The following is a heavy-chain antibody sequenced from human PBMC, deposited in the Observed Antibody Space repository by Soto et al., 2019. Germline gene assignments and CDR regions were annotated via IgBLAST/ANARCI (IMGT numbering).Heavy chain of an antibody. Sequence: VXSVKVSCKASVYTFTCYYMHWVRQAPGQGLEWMGWINPNSGGTNYAQKFRGRVTVTRDTSISTAYMELSRLRSDDTAVYYCARGGSIAARQLAGGDYWGQGPLVTVSS. CDR3: ARGGSIAARQLAGGDY. V-gene: IGHV1-2*02. CDR1: VYTFTCYY. CDR2: INPNSGGT. J-gene: IGHJ4*02. D-gene: IGHD6-6*01.